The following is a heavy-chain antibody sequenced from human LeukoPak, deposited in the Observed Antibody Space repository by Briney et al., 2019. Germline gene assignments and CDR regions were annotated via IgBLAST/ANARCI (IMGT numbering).Heavy chain of an antibody. CDR1: GGTFSSYA. CDR2: IIPIFGTA. V-gene: IGHV1-69*13. CDR3: ARDLIWAVRGVIVVDADYYYYGMDV. Sequence: SVKVSCKASGGTFSSYAISWVRQAPGQGLEWMGGIIPIFGTANYAQMFQGRVTITADESTSTAYMELSSLRSEDTAVYYCARDLIWAVRGVIVVDADYYYYGMDVWGQGTTVTVSS. D-gene: IGHD3-10*01. J-gene: IGHJ6*02.